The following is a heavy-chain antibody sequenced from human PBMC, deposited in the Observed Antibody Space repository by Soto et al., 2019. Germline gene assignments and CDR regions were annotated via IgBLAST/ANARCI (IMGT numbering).Heavy chain of an antibody. V-gene: IGHV2-5*01. Sequence: SGPTLVNPTQTLTLTCSFSGFSLSTSGVGVGWIRQSPGKALEWLALIYWSGDEHYRPSLKSRLSIIKDTSKNHVVLIMTDMDPVDTATYYCARGLATLPVFALDIWGQGKMVNVSS. CDR2: IYWSGDE. CDR1: GFSLSTSGVG. D-gene: IGHD6-6*01. J-gene: IGHJ3*02. CDR3: ARGLATLPVFALDI.